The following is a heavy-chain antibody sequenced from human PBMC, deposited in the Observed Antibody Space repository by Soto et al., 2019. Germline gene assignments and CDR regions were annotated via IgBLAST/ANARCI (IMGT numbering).Heavy chain of an antibody. CDR2: MNANSGNT. CDR1: ASTFTSYD. Sequence: ASVKVSCKASASTFTSYDFNWVRQTTGQGLEWMGWMNANSGNTGYSQKFQGRVTMTRNTSISTAYMELNSLRSDDTAVYYCAIAAAGAKNWFDPWGQGTLVTVSS. D-gene: IGHD6-13*01. CDR3: AIAAAGAKNWFDP. J-gene: IGHJ5*02. V-gene: IGHV1-8*01.